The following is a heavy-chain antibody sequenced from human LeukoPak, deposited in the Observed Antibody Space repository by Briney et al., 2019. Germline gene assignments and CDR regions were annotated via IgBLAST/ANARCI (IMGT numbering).Heavy chain of an antibody. CDR3: ARVESDSSGLFAFDI. J-gene: IGHJ3*02. Sequence: GSLRLSCAASGFTFSSYWMSWIRQPPGKGLEWIGYIYYSGSTNYNPSLKSRVTISVDTSKNQFSLKLSSVTAADTAVYYCARVESDSSGLFAFDIWGQGTMVTVSS. D-gene: IGHD3-22*01. CDR1: GFTFSSYW. CDR2: IYYSGST. V-gene: IGHV4-59*01.